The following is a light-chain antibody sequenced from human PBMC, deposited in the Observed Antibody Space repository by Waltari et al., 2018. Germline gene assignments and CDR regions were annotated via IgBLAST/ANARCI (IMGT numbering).Light chain of an antibody. CDR2: DAS. Sequence: IQMTQSPSTLSASVGDRVTITCRASQSISSWLAWYQQKPGKVHNLLIYDASSLESGVPSRFSGSGSGTEFTLTISSLQPDDFATYYCQQYNSYPWTFGQGTKVEIK. CDR3: QQYNSYPWT. J-gene: IGKJ1*01. CDR1: QSISSW. V-gene: IGKV1-5*01.